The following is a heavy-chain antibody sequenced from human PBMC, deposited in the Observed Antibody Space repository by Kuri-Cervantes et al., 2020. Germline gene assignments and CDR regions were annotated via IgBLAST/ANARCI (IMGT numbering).Heavy chain of an antibody. J-gene: IGHJ6*02. V-gene: IGHV3-48*02. CDR2: INPTSASI. CDR3: ARLGVLITYYYGMDV. Sequence: ESLKISCASSGFTFSDYSWNWVRQAPGKGLEWISYINPTSASIHYADSVRGRFTISRDNARNSVYLQMNSLRDEDTAVYYCARLGVLITYYYGMDVWGQGTTVTVSS. CDR1: GFTFSDYS.